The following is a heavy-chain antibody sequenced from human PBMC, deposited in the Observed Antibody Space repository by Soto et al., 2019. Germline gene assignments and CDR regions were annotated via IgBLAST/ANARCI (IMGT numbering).Heavy chain of an antibody. CDR1: GFTFSNAW. J-gene: IGHJ4*02. Sequence: PGGALRLSCAASGFTFSNAWMNWVRQAPGKGLEWVGRIKSKTDGGTTDYAAPVKGRFTISRDDSKNTLYLQMNSLKPEDTAVYYCTTDPVTMIVVVPSSGWGQGTLVTVSS. V-gene: IGHV3-15*07. D-gene: IGHD3-22*01. CDR3: TTDPVTMIVVVPSSG. CDR2: IKSKTDGGTT.